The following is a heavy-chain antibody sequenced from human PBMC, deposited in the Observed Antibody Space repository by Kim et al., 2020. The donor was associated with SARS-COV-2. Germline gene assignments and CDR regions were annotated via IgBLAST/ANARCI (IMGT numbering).Heavy chain of an antibody. CDR3: AREKNGSWEWLVLGAFDI. V-gene: IGHV6-1*01. CDR2: TYYRSKWYN. D-gene: IGHD6-19*01. CDR1: GDSVSSNSAA. Sequence: SQTLSLTCAISGDSVSSNSAAWNWIRQSPSRGLEWLGRTYYRSKWYNDYAVSVKSRITINPDTSKNQFSLQLNSVTPEDTAVYYCAREKNGSWEWLVLGAFDIWGQGTMVTVSS. J-gene: IGHJ3*02.